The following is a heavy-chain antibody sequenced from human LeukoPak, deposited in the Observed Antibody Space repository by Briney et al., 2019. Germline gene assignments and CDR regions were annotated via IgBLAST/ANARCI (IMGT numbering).Heavy chain of an antibody. CDR3: ARERGGWPLDY. CDR2: IYYSGST. CDR1: GGSISSYY. Sequence: SETLSLTCTVSGGSISSYYWSWIRQPPGKGLEWIGYIYYSGSTNYNPSLKSRVTISVDTSKNQFSLKLSSVTAADTAVYYCARERGGWPLDYWGQGTLVTVSS. D-gene: IGHD6-19*01. J-gene: IGHJ4*02. V-gene: IGHV4-59*12.